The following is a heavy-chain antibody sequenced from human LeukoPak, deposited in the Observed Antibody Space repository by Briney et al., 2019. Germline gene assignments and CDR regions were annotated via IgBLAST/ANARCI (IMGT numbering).Heavy chain of an antibody. V-gene: IGHV3-23*01. Sequence: GGSLRLSCAASGFTFSSYGMSWVRQAPGKGLEWVSAISGSGGSTYYADSVKGRFTISRDNAKNSLYLQMNSLRAEDTAVYYCARAVFSSSWWTEYYYYYYMDVWGKGTTVTVSS. J-gene: IGHJ6*03. CDR2: ISGSGGST. CDR1: GFTFSSYG. CDR3: ARAVFSSSWWTEYYYYYYMDV. D-gene: IGHD6-13*01.